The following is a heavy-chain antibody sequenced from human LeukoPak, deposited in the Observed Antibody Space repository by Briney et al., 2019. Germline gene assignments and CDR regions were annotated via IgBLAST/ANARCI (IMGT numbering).Heavy chain of an antibody. Sequence: SETLSLTCAVSGYSISSGYYWGWIRQPPGKGLEWIGSIYHSGSTYYNPSLKSRVTISVDTSKNQFSLKLSSVTAADTAVYYCARVLDTAIGYGMDVWGKGTTVTVSS. CDR2: IYHSGST. D-gene: IGHD5-18*01. CDR1: GYSISSGYY. V-gene: IGHV4-38-2*01. J-gene: IGHJ6*04. CDR3: ARVLDTAIGYGMDV.